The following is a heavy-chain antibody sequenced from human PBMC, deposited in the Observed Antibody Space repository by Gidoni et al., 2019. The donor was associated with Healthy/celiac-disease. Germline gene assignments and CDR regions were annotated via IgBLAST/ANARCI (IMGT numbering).Heavy chain of an antibody. J-gene: IGHJ6*02. CDR1: GGTFSRDA. CDR2: IIPTFGTA. CDR3: AGDNESLAVVLRGAYYYGMDV. Sequence: QVQLVQSGAEGKKPGASVKVSCKASGGTFSRDAISWVRQAPGQGLEWMGGIIPTFGTASYAQKFQGRVTITADESTSTAYMELSSLRSEDTAVYYCAGDNESLAVVLRGAYYYGMDVWGQGTTVTVSS. D-gene: IGHD6-19*01. V-gene: IGHV1-69*01.